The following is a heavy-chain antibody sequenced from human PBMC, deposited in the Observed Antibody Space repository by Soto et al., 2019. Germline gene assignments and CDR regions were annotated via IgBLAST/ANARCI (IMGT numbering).Heavy chain of an antibody. J-gene: IGHJ5*02. CDR3: AKDWNIVAKIGWQVWFDP. D-gene: IGHD5-12*01. CDR2: ISYDGSNK. Sequence: QVQLVESGGGVVQPGRSLRLSCAASGFTFSSYGMHWVRQAPGKGLEWVAVISYDGSNKYYADSVKGRLTISRDNSKNTLYRQMNSLRAEETAVYYCAKDWNIVAKIGWQVWFDPWGKGTLVTVSS. CDR1: GFTFSSYG. V-gene: IGHV3-30*18.